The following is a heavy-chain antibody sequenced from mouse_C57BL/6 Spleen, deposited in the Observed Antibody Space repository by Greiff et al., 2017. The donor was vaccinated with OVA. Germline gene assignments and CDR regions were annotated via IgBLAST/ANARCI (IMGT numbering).Heavy chain of an antibody. CDR1: GFTFSDYG. J-gene: IGHJ4*01. V-gene: IGHV5-17*01. D-gene: IGHD1-1*01. Sequence: VQLKESGGGLVKPGGSLKLSCAASGFTFSDYGMHWVRQAPEKGLEWVAYISSGSSTIYYADTVKGRFTISRDNAKNTLFLQMTSRRSEDTAMYYCARSYGSSWGYAMDYWGQGTSVTVSS. CDR3: ARSYGSSWGYAMDY. CDR2: ISSGSSTI.